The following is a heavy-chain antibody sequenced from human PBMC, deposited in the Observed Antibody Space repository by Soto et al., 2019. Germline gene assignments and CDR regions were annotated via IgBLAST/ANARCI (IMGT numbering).Heavy chain of an antibody. D-gene: IGHD1-26*01. Sequence: GGSLRLSCAASGFTFSSYSMNWVRQAPGKGLEWVSSISSSSSYIYYADSVKGRFTISRDNAKNSLYLQMNSLRAEDTAVYYCARDSRPILRFDYWGQGTLVTVSS. CDR2: ISSSSSYI. CDR1: GFTFSSYS. J-gene: IGHJ4*02. CDR3: ARDSRPILRFDY. V-gene: IGHV3-21*01.